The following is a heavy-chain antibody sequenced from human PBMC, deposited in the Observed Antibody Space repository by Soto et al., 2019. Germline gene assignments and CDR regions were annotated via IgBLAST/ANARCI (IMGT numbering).Heavy chain of an antibody. V-gene: IGHV3-30*18. CDR3: AKDPSF. CDR2: ISYDGSNK. Sequence: QVQLVESGGGVVQPGRSLRLSCAASGFTFSSYGMHWVRQAPGKGLEWVAVISYDGSNKYYADSVKGRFTISRDNSKNTLYLQMNSRRAEDTAVYYCAKDPSFWGQGTLVTVSS. J-gene: IGHJ4*02. CDR1: GFTFSSYG.